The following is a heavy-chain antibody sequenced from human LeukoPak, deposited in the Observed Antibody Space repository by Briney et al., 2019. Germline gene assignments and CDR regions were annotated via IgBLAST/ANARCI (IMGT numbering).Heavy chain of an antibody. J-gene: IGHJ4*02. CDR1: GGSISSYY. CDR2: IYHSGST. Sequence: SETLSLTCTVSGGSISSYYWSWIRQPPGKGLEWIGYIYHSGSTNYNPSLKSRVTISIDTSKNQFSLKLSSVTAADTAVYYCARRDAYDSSGTLFDYWGQGTLVTVSS. CDR3: ARRDAYDSSGTLFDY. V-gene: IGHV4-59*08. D-gene: IGHD3-22*01.